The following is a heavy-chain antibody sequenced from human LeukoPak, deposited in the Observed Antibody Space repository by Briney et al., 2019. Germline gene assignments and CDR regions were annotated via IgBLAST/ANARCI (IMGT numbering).Heavy chain of an antibody. J-gene: IGHJ4*02. V-gene: IGHV1-46*01. CDR3: ARNPVTTKYFDY. CDR2: INPNGGST. D-gene: IGHD4-17*01. CDR1: GYTFTSYY. Sequence: ASVKVSCKASGYTFTSYYMHWVRQAPGQGLEWMGIINPNGGSTRYAQKFQGRVTMTRDTSTSTVYVELSSLRSEDTAVYYCARNPVTTKYFDYWGQGTLVTVSS.